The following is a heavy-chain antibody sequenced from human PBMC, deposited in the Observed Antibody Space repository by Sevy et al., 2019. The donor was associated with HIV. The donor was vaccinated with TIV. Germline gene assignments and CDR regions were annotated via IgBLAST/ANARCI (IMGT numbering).Heavy chain of an antibody. CDR1: GFTFSSYG. J-gene: IGHJ4*02. CDR2: IRYDGSNK. D-gene: IGHD3-3*01. Sequence: GRSLRLSCAASGFTFSSYGMHWVRQAPGKGLEWVAFIRYDGSNKYYADSVKGRFTISRDNSKNTLYLQMNSLRAEDTAVYYCAKDQSIFGVVITHYFDYWGQGTLVTVSS. V-gene: IGHV3-30*02. CDR3: AKDQSIFGVVITHYFDY.